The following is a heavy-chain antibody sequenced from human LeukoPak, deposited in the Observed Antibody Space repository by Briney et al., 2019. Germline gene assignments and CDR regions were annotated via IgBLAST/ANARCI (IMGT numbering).Heavy chain of an antibody. J-gene: IGHJ4*02. V-gene: IGHV1-18*01. CDR3: AREYYYDSSGYTVDY. Sequence: ASVKVSCKASGYTFTSYGISWVRQAPGQGLEWMGWISAYNGNTNYAQKLQGRVTMTTDTSTSTAYMELGSLRSDDTAVYYCAREYYYDSSGYTVDYWGQGTLVTVSS. CDR2: ISAYNGNT. D-gene: IGHD3-22*01. CDR1: GYTFTSYG.